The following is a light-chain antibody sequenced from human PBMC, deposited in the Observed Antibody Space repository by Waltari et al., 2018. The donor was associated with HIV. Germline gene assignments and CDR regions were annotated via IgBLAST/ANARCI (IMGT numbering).Light chain of an antibody. CDR3: QQYDSSPYT. CDR1: QSGSRY. CDR2: GAS. V-gene: IGKV3-20*01. J-gene: IGKJ2*01. Sequence: EIVLTQSPGTLSLSPGARATLSCRASQSGSRYLAWLQQNPAQAPRLLIFGASSRATGMPDRFSGSVSGTDFTLTISRLEPEDFAVYFCQQYDSSPYTFGQGTKLEIK.